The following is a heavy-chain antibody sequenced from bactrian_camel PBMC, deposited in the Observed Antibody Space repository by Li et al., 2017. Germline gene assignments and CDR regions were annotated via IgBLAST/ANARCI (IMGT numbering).Heavy chain of an antibody. CDR3: TKDRSYGTRNWAQST. CDR1: GFQFSDYP. V-gene: IGHV3S42*01. Sequence: DVQLVESGGGTVQPGGSLRLSCAASGFQFSDYPMSWVRQAPGKGLEWVAQIAYDGWVTRYHDSAKGRFTISRDNARNTLYLQMNSLKPEDTAMYYCTKDRSYGTRNWAQSTRGQGTQVTVS. J-gene: IGHJ4*01. D-gene: IGHD3*01. CDR2: IAYDGWVT.